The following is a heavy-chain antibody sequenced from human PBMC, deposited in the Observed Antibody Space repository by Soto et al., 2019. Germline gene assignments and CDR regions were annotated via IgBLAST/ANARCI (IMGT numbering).Heavy chain of an antibody. CDR2: IIPILGTT. J-gene: IGHJ6*02. Sequence: QVQLVQSGAEMKKPGSSVKVSCKASGGTFSSYAISWVRHAPGQGLEWMGGIIPILGTTNYALKFQGRVTITADESTSTAYMALSSLRSEDTAVYYCARAQDYEFWSTYYSYYYYGMDVWDQGTTVTVSS. CDR3: ARAQDYEFWSTYYSYYYYGMDV. V-gene: IGHV1-69*01. D-gene: IGHD3-3*01. CDR1: GGTFSSYA.